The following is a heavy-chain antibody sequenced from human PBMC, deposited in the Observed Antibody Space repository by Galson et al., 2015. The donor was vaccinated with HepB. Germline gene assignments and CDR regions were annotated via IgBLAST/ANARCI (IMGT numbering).Heavy chain of an antibody. CDR2: ISGSGGST. J-gene: IGHJ4*02. CDR1: GFTFSSYA. Sequence: SLRLSCAASGFTFSSYAMSWVRQAPGEGLEWVSAISGSGGSTYYADSVKGRFTISRDNSKNTLYLQMNSLRAEDTAVYYCASLRIAAAGFFDYWGQGTLVTVSS. CDR3: ASLRIAAAGFFDY. V-gene: IGHV3-23*01. D-gene: IGHD6-13*01.